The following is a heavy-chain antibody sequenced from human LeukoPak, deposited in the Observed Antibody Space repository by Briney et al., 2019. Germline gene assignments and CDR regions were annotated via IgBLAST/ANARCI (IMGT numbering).Heavy chain of an antibody. D-gene: IGHD3-22*01. CDR3: ARRMDYDNNAFDI. CDR1: GGSISSYY. Sequence: SETLSFTCTVSGGSISSYYWSWIRQPPGKGLEWIGYIYYSGSTNYNPSLKSRVTISVDTSKNQFSLKLSSVTAADTAVYYCARRMDYDNNAFDIWGQGTMVTVSS. J-gene: IGHJ3*02. CDR2: IYYSGST. V-gene: IGHV4-59*08.